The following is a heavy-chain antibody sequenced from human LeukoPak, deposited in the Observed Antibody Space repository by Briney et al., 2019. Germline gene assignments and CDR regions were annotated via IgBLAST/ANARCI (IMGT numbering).Heavy chain of an antibody. D-gene: IGHD3-9*01. CDR3: ARSYYDILTGYYMDV. CDR2: IYYSGST. Sequence: SETLSLTCTVSGGSISSYYWSWIRQPPGKGLEWIGYIYYSGSTNYNPSLKSRVTISVDTSKNQFSLKLSSVTAADTAVYYCARSYYDILTGYYMDVWGKGTTVTISS. CDR1: GGSISSYY. V-gene: IGHV4-59*01. J-gene: IGHJ6*03.